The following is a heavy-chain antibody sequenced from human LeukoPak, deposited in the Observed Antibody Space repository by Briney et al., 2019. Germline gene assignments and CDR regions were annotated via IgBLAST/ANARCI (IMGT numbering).Heavy chain of an antibody. D-gene: IGHD3-9*01. Sequence: ASVKVSCKASGYTFTSYAMHWVRQAPGQRLEWMGWINAANGNTKYSQKFQGRVTIARDTSASTAYMGLSSLRSEDTAVYYCARVHDILTGYLFDYWGQGTLVTVSS. CDR3: ARVHDILTGYLFDY. CDR2: INAANGNT. CDR1: GYTFTSYA. J-gene: IGHJ4*02. V-gene: IGHV1-3*01.